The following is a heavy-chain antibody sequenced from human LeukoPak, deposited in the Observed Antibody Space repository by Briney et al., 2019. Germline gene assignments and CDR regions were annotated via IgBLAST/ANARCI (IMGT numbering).Heavy chain of an antibody. V-gene: IGHV4-4*09. CDR2: IHTSGST. CDR3: ARLVYSLDGSGYNWFDP. Sequence: SETLSLTCAVSGGAISGNYWSWIRQPPGKGLEWIGYIHTSGSTNYIPSLKSRVTISVDTSKNQFSLKLSSVTAADTAVYYCARLVYSLDGSGYNWFDPWGQGTLVTVSS. J-gene: IGHJ5*02. CDR1: GGAISGNY. D-gene: IGHD2-15*01.